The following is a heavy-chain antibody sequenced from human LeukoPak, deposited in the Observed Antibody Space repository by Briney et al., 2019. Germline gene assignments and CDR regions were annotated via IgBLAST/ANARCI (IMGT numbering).Heavy chain of an antibody. D-gene: IGHD3-16*02. J-gene: IGHJ6*02. V-gene: IGHV1-46*01. CDR2: INPSGGST. Sequence: ASVKVSSKASGSTFTSYYMHWVRQAPGQGLEWMGIINPSGGSTSYAQKFQGRVTMTRDTSTSTVYMELSSLRSEDTAVYYCAREQGSDYVWGSYRPVSDYYYYGMDVWGQGTTVTVSS. CDR1: GSTFTSYY. CDR3: AREQGSDYVWGSYRPVSDYYYYGMDV.